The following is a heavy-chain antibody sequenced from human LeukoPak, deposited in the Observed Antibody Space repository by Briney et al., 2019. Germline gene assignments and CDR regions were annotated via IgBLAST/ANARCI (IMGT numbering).Heavy chain of an antibody. D-gene: IGHD3-16*02. CDR3: AREGGDYVWGSYRIPYYYGMDV. V-gene: IGHV3-30*04. J-gene: IGHJ6*04. Sequence: PGGSLRLSCAASGFTFSSYAMHWVRQAPGKGLEWVAVMSYDGSNKYYADSVKGRFTISRDNSKNTLYLQMNSLRAEDTAVYYCAREGGDYVWGSYRIPYYYGMDVWGKGTTVTVSS. CDR1: GFTFSSYA. CDR2: MSYDGSNK.